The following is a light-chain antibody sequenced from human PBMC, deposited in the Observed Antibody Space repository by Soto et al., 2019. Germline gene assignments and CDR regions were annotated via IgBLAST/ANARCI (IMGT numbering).Light chain of an antibody. CDR2: GAS. CDR3: QQYKTYPWT. CDR1: QSVSDSS. J-gene: IGKJ1*01. V-gene: IGKV3-20*01. Sequence: EIVLTQSPGTLSLSPGERATLSCRASQSVSDSSLAWYHQKPGQAPRLLIYGASRRATGIPSRFSGSGSGTEFTLTISSLQRDDSATYYCQQYKTYPWTFGQGTKVDIK.